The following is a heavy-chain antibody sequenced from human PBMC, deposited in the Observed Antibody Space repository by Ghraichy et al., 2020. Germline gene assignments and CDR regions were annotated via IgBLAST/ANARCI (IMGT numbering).Heavy chain of an antibody. CDR2: IIPILGIA. V-gene: IGHV1-69*04. Sequence: SVKVSCKASGGTFSSYAISWVRQAPGQGLEWMGRIIPILGIANYAQKFQGRVTITADKSTSTAYMELSSLRSEDTDVYYCARKSGENDYWGQGTLVTVSS. CDR3: ARKSGENDY. J-gene: IGHJ4*02. CDR1: GGTFSSYA.